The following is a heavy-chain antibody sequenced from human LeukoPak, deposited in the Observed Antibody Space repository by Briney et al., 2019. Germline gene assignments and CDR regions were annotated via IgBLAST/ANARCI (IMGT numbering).Heavy chain of an antibody. CDR1: GFTFSSYG. D-gene: IGHD3-16*02. CDR3: ARASYDYVWGSYRPKTLFDY. V-gene: IGHV3-48*04. CDR2: ISSSGSTI. J-gene: IGHJ4*02. Sequence: GGSLRLSCAASGFTFSSYGMHWVRQAPGKGLEWVPYISSSGSTIYYADSVKGRFTISRDNAKNSLYLQMNSLRVEDTAVYYCARASYDYVWGSYRPKTLFDYWGQGTLVTVSS.